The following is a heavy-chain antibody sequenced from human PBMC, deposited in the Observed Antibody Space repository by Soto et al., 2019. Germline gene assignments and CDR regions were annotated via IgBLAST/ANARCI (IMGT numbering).Heavy chain of an antibody. D-gene: IGHD3-16*02. CDR3: AGRNSLASVSRNFRELSNYKWLHP. Sequence: SETLSLTCTVSGGSISSYYWSWIRQPPGKGLEWIGYIYYSGSTNYNPSLKSRVTISVDTSKSQISLWLSSVAAADTAVYHCAGRNSLASVSRNFRELSNYKWLHPSGPATLVTVSS. CDR2: IYYSGST. CDR1: GGSISSYY. V-gene: IGHV4-59*08. J-gene: IGHJ5*02.